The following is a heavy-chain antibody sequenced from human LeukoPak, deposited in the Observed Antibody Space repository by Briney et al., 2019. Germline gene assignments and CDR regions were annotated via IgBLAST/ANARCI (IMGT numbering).Heavy chain of an antibody. CDR1: GFTFSKSW. J-gene: IGHJ4*02. CDR3: AKDDEGYY. CDR2: IKEDGSAK. V-gene: IGHV3-7*04. D-gene: IGHD3-3*01. Sequence: TGGSLRLSCAASGFTFSKSWMSWLRQTPEKGLEWVANIKEDGSAKYYVDSVKGRFTISRDNAKNSLYLQMNGLRAEDTAVCYCAKDDEGYYWGQGILVTVSS.